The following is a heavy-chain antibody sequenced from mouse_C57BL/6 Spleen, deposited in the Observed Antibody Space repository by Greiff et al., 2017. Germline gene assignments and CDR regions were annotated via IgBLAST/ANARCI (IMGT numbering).Heavy chain of an antibody. Sequence: VQLQESGAELVRPGASVTLSCKASGYTFTDYEMHWVKQTPVHGLEWIGAIDPETGGTAYNQKFKGKAILTADKSSSTAYMELRSLTSEDSAVYYCTREERYSNYDYYAMDYWGQGTSVTVSS. J-gene: IGHJ4*01. CDR3: TREERYSNYDYYAMDY. V-gene: IGHV1-15*01. CDR1: GYTFTDYE. D-gene: IGHD2-5*01. CDR2: IDPETGGT.